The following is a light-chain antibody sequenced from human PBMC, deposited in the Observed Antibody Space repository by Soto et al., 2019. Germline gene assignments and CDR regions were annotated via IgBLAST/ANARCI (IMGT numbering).Light chain of an antibody. Sequence: DIQMTQSPSTLSASVGDRVTITCRASQSISTWLAWYQQKPGKAPKLLIYKASTLESGVPSRFSGSASGTEFTLSISSLQPDDFATYYCHQYNSYWTFGQGTKVDIK. J-gene: IGKJ1*01. CDR1: QSISTW. CDR3: HQYNSYWT. CDR2: KAS. V-gene: IGKV1-5*03.